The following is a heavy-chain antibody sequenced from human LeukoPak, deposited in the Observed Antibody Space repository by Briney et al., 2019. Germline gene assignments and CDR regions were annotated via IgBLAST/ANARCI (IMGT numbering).Heavy chain of an antibody. CDR3: ARDPDSSGWKGNWFDP. Sequence: SETLSLTCTVSGGSISTYYWSWIRQPPGKGLEWIGRIYTSGSTNYNPSLKSRVTMSVDTSKNQFSLKLSSVTAADTAVYYCARDPDSSGWKGNWFDPWGQGTLVTVSS. D-gene: IGHD6-19*01. V-gene: IGHV4-4*07. J-gene: IGHJ5*02. CDR2: IYTSGST. CDR1: GGSISTYY.